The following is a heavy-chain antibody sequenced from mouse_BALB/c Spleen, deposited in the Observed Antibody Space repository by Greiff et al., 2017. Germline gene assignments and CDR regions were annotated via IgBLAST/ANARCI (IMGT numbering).Heavy chain of an antibody. V-gene: IGHV1-54*01. CDR3: ARAYDPIYAMDY. Sequence: VQLQQSGAELVRPGTSVKVSCKASGYAFTNYLIEWVKQRPGQGLEWIGVINPGSGGTNYNEKFKGKATLTADKSSSTAYMQLSSLTSDDSAVYFCARAYDPIYAMDYWGQGTSVTVSS. CDR2: INPGSGGT. J-gene: IGHJ4*01. CDR1: GYAFTNYL. D-gene: IGHD2-3*01.